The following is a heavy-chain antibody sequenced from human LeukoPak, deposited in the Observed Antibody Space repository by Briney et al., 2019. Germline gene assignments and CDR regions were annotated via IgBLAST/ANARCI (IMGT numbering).Heavy chain of an antibody. Sequence: SETLSLTCAVYGGSFSGYYWSWIRQPPGKGLEWIGEINHSGSTNYNPSLKSRVTISVDTSKNQFSLKLSSVTAADTAVYYCARDSNYSSGWYMPYYYYYMDVWGKGTTVTVSS. D-gene: IGHD6-19*01. V-gene: IGHV4-34*01. CDR1: GGSFSGYY. CDR3: ARDSNYSSGWYMPYYYYYMDV. CDR2: INHSGST. J-gene: IGHJ6*03.